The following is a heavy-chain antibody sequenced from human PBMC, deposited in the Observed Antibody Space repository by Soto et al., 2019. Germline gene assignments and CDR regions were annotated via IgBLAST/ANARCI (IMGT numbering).Heavy chain of an antibody. D-gene: IGHD3-22*01. Sequence: LRLSCAASGFTFSSDLMSWVRQAPGKGLEWVANIKQDGSEKYYVDSVKGRFTISRDNAKNSLYLQMNSLRAEDTAVYYCASLGADSSGYNYLTGDFDICGQGTMVT. CDR2: IKQDGSEK. CDR1: GFTFSSDL. V-gene: IGHV3-7*01. J-gene: IGHJ3*02. CDR3: ASLGADSSGYNYLTGDFDI.